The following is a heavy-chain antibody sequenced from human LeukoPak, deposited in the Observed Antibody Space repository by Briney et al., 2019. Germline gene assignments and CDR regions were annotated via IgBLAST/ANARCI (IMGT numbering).Heavy chain of an antibody. J-gene: IGHJ6*02. V-gene: IGHV3-30-3*01. D-gene: IGHD3-10*01. CDR2: ISYDGSNK. CDR1: GFTFSSYA. CDR3: ARVGDSHYYGSGSYGYYYGMDV. Sequence: GGSLRLSCAASGFTFSSYAMHWVRQAPGKGLEWVAVISYDGSNKYYADSVKGRFTISRDNSKNTLYLQMNSLRAEDTAVYYCARVGDSHYYGSGSYGYYYGMDVWGQGTTVTVSS.